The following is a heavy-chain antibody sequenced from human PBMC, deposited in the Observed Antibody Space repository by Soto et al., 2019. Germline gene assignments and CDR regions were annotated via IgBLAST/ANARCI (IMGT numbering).Heavy chain of an antibody. CDR1: GGSFDITSSY. D-gene: IGHD1-1*01. V-gene: IGHV4-39*01. J-gene: IGHJ4*02. CDR2: IYYSGST. Sequence: PSETLSLTCTVSGGSFDITSSYWAWVRQPPGKGLEWIAYIYYSGSTYYNPSLKSRITISVDTSTNQLSLRLSSVTAADTAVYYCATIPIVGTKPTYFNSWGQGTLVTVSS. CDR3: ATIPIVGTKPTYFNS.